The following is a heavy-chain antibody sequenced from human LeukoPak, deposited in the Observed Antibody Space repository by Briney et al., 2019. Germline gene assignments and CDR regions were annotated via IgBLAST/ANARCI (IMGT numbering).Heavy chain of an antibody. CDR3: GKRLGRPNTGIDS. V-gene: IGHV4-38-2*01. Sequence: PSETLSLTCVVSGYSINSGYDWGWIRQSPGKGLEWIGSIYYSGITSYNPSLKTRVIISADTSKNQFSLNLNSATAGDTAVYYCGKRLGRPNTGIDSWGQGTLVTVSS. D-gene: IGHD2-8*02. CDR1: GYSINSGYD. J-gene: IGHJ4*02. CDR2: IYYSGIT.